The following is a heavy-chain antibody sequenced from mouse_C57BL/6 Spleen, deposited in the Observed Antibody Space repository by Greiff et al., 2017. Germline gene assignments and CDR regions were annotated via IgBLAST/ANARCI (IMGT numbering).Heavy chain of an antibody. J-gene: IGHJ4*01. CDR3: AREEDYYYEEDAMDY. CDR1: GYSITRCYY. D-gene: IGHD1-1*01. Sequence: EVQVIESGPGLVKPSQSLSLTCSVTGYSITRCYYWNWIRQFPGNKLEWMGYISYDGSNNYNPSLKNRISITRYTYKNQFVLMLNSVTTEDTATDCCAREEDYYYEEDAMDYWGQGTSVTVSS. CDR2: ISYDGSN. V-gene: IGHV3-6*01.